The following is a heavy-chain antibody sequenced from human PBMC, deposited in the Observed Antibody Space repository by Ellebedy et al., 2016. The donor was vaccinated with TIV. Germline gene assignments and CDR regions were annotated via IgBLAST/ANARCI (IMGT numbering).Heavy chain of an antibody. J-gene: IGHJ4*02. D-gene: IGHD2-2*01. CDR3: ARGRGYCSSTSCYGYSDY. CDR2: ISSSGDTI. CDR1: GFTFSDYY. V-gene: IGHV3-11*04. Sequence: GESLKISCAASGFTFSDYYMSWIRPSPGKGLEWVSYISSSGDTIYYADSVPGQFTVSRDNAKNSLYLQMHSLRAEDTAVYYCARGRGYCSSTSCYGYSDYWGQGTLVTVSS.